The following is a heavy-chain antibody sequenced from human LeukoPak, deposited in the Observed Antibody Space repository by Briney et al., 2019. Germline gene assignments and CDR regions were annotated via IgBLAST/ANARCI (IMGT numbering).Heavy chain of an antibody. Sequence: SVKVSCKASGVTFSSYAISWVRQAPGQGLEWMGGIIPIFGTANYAQEFQGRVTITTDESTSTAYMELSSLRSEDTAVYYCARVTPAGAFDIWGQGTMVTVSS. CDR1: GVTFSSYA. V-gene: IGHV1-69*05. D-gene: IGHD4-23*01. CDR3: ARVTPAGAFDI. J-gene: IGHJ3*02. CDR2: IIPIFGTA.